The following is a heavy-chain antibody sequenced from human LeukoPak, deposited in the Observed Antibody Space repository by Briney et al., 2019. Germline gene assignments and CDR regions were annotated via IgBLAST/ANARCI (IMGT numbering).Heavy chain of an antibody. J-gene: IGHJ4*02. Sequence: GGSLRLSCAASGFTFSDYYMSWIRQAPGKGLEWVSYISSSGSTIYYADSVKGRFTISRDNAKNSLYLQMNSLRAEDTAVYYCARADIVVVPASDYCGQGTLVTVSS. D-gene: IGHD2-2*01. CDR3: ARADIVVVPASDY. V-gene: IGHV3-11*01. CDR2: ISSSGSTI. CDR1: GFTFSDYY.